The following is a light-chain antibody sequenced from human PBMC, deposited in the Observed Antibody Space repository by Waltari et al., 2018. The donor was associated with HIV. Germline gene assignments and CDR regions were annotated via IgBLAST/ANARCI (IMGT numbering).Light chain of an antibody. CDR1: Y. V-gene: IGKV2-30*01. CDR3: MQVRYWPHT. Sequence: YLFWFQLRLGQSPRRLIYKVSYRDSGVPRRFSGSGAGTEFTLSITRVEAEDAGLYFCMQVRYWPHTFGQGTNLQV. J-gene: IGKJ2*01. CDR2: KVS.